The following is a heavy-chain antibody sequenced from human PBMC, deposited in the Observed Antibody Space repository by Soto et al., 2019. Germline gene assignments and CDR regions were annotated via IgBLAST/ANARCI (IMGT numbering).Heavy chain of an antibody. CDR1: GDSFTSYW. CDR3: ARHRGYSSSWYYYYYGMDV. V-gene: IGHV5-51*01. CDR2: IYPGDSDT. Sequence: PGESLKISCKGSGDSFTSYWIGWVRQMPGKGLEWMGIIYPGDSDTRYSPSFQGQVTISADKSISTAYLQWSSLKASDTAMYYCARHRGYSSSWYYYYYGMDVWGQGTTVTVSS. D-gene: IGHD6-13*01. J-gene: IGHJ6*02.